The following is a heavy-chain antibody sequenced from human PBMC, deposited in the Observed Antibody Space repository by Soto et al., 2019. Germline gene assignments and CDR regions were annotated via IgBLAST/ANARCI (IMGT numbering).Heavy chain of an antibody. CDR1: GGSITSDYSC. Sequence: QVQLQESGPGLVKPSQTLSLTCTVSGGSITSDYSCWSWIRQPPGEGLEWIGHIFDSGTTYTNPSLRSQVAILLDTSKNHFSLTLCSVTAADTAVYYCARGPSGDKVHYWGQGALVTVSS. J-gene: IGHJ4*02. CDR3: ARGPSGDKVHY. D-gene: IGHD7-27*01. CDR2: IFDSGTT. V-gene: IGHV4-30-4*01.